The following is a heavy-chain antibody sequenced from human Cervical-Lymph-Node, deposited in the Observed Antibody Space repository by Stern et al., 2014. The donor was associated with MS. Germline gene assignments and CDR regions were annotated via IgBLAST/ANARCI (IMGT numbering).Heavy chain of an antibody. CDR3: ARDGHRFVGATPTGGYFDC. V-gene: IGHV3-30*04. CDR2: MSYDGRSQ. Sequence: VQLVESGGGVVQPGRSLRLSCAASGFTFSTYAMHWVRQAPGKGLEWVAVMSYDGRSQYYADSVKGRFTISRDNSKNTLYLQMNSQRPEDTAVYFCARDGHRFVGATPTGGYFDCWGQGTLVTVSS. CDR1: GFTFSTYA. D-gene: IGHD1-26*01. J-gene: IGHJ4*02.